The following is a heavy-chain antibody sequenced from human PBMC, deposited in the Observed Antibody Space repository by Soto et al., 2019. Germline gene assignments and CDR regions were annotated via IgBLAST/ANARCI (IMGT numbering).Heavy chain of an antibody. D-gene: IGHD3-22*01. Sequence: EVQLVESGGGLIQPGGSLRLSCAASGFTVSSNSMSWVRQAPGKGLEWVSVIYSGGSTYYADSVKGRFTISRDNSKNTLYLKMNSLRAEDTAVYYCARDRVESGYPEYFQHWGQGTLVTVSS. CDR2: IYSGGST. CDR1: GFTVSSNS. CDR3: ARDRVESGYPEYFQH. J-gene: IGHJ1*01. V-gene: IGHV3-53*01.